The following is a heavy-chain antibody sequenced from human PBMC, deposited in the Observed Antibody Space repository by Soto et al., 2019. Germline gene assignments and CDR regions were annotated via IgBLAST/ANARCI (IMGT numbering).Heavy chain of an antibody. Sequence: VQLVESGGGVVQPGRSLTLSCAASGDSGFSFSGYGFHWVRQAPGKGLEWVAVISYDGTIRHFAESVKGRFTVSRDNAMLTVDLQMNSLRPEDTAVYYCAKDRMVTSNFYGMDVWGQGTTVTVSS. D-gene: IGHD2-8*01. CDR3: AKDRMVTSNFYGMDV. CDR1: GDSGFSFSGYG. CDR2: ISYDGTIR. V-gene: IGHV3-30*18. J-gene: IGHJ6*02.